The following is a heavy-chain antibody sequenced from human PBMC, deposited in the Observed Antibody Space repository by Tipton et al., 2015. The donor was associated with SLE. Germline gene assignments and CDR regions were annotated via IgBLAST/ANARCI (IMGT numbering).Heavy chain of an antibody. V-gene: IGHV4-61*09. CDR1: GDSINSGTYY. CDR3: ARTSGSYMDY. CDR2: IYTSEST. J-gene: IGHJ4*02. Sequence: TLSLTCTVSGDSINSGTYYWSWIRQPAGKGLEWIGNIYTSESTNYNPSLKSRVTISVDTSKNQFSLKLTSVTAADTAVYYCARTSGSYMDYWGQGTLVTVSS. D-gene: IGHD3-10*01.